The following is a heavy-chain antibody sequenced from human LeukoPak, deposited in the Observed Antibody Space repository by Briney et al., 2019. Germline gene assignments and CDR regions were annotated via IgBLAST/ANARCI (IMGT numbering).Heavy chain of an antibody. D-gene: IGHD6-19*01. Sequence: SETLSLTCTVSGGSISSYYWSWIRQPPGKGLEWIGYIYYSGSTNYHPSLKSRVTISVDTSKNQFSLKLSSVTAADTAVYYCARVRGQWLVVYYFDYWGQGTLVTVSS. CDR3: ARVRGQWLVVYYFDY. J-gene: IGHJ4*02. V-gene: IGHV4-59*01. CDR2: IYYSGST. CDR1: GGSISSYY.